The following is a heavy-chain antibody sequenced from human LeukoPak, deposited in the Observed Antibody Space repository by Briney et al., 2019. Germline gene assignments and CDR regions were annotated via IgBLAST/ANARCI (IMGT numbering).Heavy chain of an antibody. Sequence: ASVKVSCKASGYAFTSYDINWVRQATGQALEWMGWMNPNSGNTGYAQKFQGRVTITRNTSISTAYMELSRLRSDDTAVYYCARDRGVDYCSGGSCSHYYYYMDVWGKGTTVTISS. J-gene: IGHJ6*03. V-gene: IGHV1-8*03. CDR1: GYAFTSYD. CDR3: ARDRGVDYCSGGSCSHYYYYMDV. CDR2: MNPNSGNT. D-gene: IGHD2-15*01.